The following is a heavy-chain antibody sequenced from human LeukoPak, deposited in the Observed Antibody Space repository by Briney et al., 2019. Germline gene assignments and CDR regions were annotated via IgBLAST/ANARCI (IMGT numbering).Heavy chain of an antibody. D-gene: IGHD3-10*02. J-gene: IGHJ6*04. CDR3: AELGITMIGGV. V-gene: IGHV3-7*01. CDR1: GFTFSTYW. Sequence: GGSLRLSCGASGFTFSTYWMSWVRQAPGKGLEWVANIKQDGREKYYVDSVKGRFTISRDNAKNSLYLQMNNLRAEDTAVYYCAELGITMIGGVWGKGTTVTISS. CDR2: IKQDGREK.